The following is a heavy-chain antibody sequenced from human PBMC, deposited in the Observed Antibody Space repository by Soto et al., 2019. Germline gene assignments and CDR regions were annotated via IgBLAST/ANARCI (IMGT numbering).Heavy chain of an antibody. CDR3: ARERGGAGGIYFDY. J-gene: IGHJ4*02. CDR2: IIPILGIA. V-gene: IGHV1-69*08. D-gene: IGHD3-10*01. CDR1: GGTFSSYT. Sequence: QVQLVQSGAEVKKPGSSVKVSCKASGGTFSSYTISWVRQAPGQGLEWMGRIIPILGIANYAQKFQGRVTITADKATSTAYRELSSLRSEDTAVYYGARERGGAGGIYFDYWGQGTLVTVSS.